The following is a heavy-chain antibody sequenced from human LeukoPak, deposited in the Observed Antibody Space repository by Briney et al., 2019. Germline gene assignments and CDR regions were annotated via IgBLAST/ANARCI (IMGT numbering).Heavy chain of an antibody. D-gene: IGHD1-1*01. Sequence: GGSLRLSCAASGFTFSSYSMNWVRQAPGKGLEWVSSVSSSSSYIYYADSVKGRFTISRDNAKNSLYLQMNSLRAEDTAVYFCAKSRSGSANWALQIFDNWGQGTLVTVSS. V-gene: IGHV3-21*03. CDR3: AKSRSGSANWALQIFDN. J-gene: IGHJ4*02. CDR2: VSSSSSYI. CDR1: GFTFSSYS.